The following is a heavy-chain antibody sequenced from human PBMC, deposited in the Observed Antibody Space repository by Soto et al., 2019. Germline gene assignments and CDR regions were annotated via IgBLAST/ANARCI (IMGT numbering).Heavy chain of an antibody. Sequence: QVTLKESGPTLVKPTQTLTLTCTVSGLSLRTTGVGVGWVRQPPGKALEWLALLYWDDEQRYSPSLRSTPTIATDISEKHVAITMTNLDTVDTATYYCVQSRCGADCLEIYSSHAYNGLDVWGQGTTVTVSS. CDR2: LYWDDEQ. V-gene: IGHV2-5*02. CDR3: VQSRCGADCLEIYSSHAYNGLDV. J-gene: IGHJ6*02. CDR1: GLSLRTTGVG. D-gene: IGHD2-21*02.